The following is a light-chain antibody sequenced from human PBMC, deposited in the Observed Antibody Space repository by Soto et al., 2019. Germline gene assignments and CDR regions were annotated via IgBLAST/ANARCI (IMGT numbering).Light chain of an antibody. V-gene: IGKV3-20*01. CDR1: QSVSSY. Sequence: EIVLTQSPATLSLSPGERATLSCRASQSVSSYLAWYQQKPGQAPRLLIWGVSNRATGIPDRFSGSGSGTDFTLTISRLEPEGFVVFYCYQYGSTPPTFGQGTKVDIK. CDR3: YQYGSTPPT. CDR2: GVS. J-gene: IGKJ1*01.